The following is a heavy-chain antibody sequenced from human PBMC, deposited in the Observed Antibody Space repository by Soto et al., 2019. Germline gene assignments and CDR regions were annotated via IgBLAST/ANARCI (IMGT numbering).Heavy chain of an antibody. Sequence: QVQLVQSGAEVKKPGASVKVSCKTSGYTFTGYYMHWVRQAPGQGLEWMGWINPNSGGTNYAQKFQGRVTMTRDTSISTAYMELSRLTSDDTAVYYCARPLYYDSSGSIDYWGQGTLVTVSS. CDR1: GYTFTGYY. CDR3: ARPLYYDSSGSIDY. V-gene: IGHV1-2*02. CDR2: INPNSGGT. D-gene: IGHD3-22*01. J-gene: IGHJ4*02.